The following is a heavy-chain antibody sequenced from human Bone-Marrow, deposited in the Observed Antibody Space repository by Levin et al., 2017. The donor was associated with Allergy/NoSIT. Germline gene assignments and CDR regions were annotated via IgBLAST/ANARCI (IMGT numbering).Heavy chain of an antibody. CDR2: ISHTGAT. J-gene: IGHJ2*01. D-gene: IGHD2-21*01. CDR1: GGSISSSKYS. V-gene: IGHV4-39*01. Sequence: KPSETLSLTCTVSGGSISSSKYSWGWVRRPPGKGLEWLASISHTGATSYNPSLKSRLTISDDAFHNQFSLRLNSLTAADTAVFYCARHPGDHCGGDSCYSGAWFFDVWGRGALVTVSS. CDR3: ARHPGDHCGGDSCYSGAWFFDV.